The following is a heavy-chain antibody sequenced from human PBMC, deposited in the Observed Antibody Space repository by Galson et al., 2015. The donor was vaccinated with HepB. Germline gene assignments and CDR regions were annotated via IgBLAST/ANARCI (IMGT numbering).Heavy chain of an antibody. CDR3: ARGSRAILRYFDYHDY. Sequence: SLRLSCAASGFTFSSYWMSWVRQAPGKGLEWVANIKQDGSEKYYVDSVKGRFTISRDNAKNSLYLQMNSLRAEDTAVYYCARGSRAILRYFDYHDYWGQGTLVTVSS. D-gene: IGHD3-9*01. CDR2: IKQDGSEK. J-gene: IGHJ4*02. CDR1: GFTFSSYW. V-gene: IGHV3-7*03.